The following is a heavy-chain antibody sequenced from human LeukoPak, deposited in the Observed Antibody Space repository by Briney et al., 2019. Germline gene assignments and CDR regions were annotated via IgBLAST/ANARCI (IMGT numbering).Heavy chain of an antibody. Sequence: ASVKVSCKASGYIFTNYYIHWVRQAPGQGLEWMGIINPSGGSTSYAQKFQGRVTMTRDMSTSTVYMELSSLRSEDTAVYYCARAEQPVVVPGYFDYWGQGTLVTVSS. CDR3: ARAEQPVVVPGYFDY. CDR1: GYIFTNYY. D-gene: IGHD3-22*01. CDR2: INPSGGST. V-gene: IGHV1-46*01. J-gene: IGHJ4*02.